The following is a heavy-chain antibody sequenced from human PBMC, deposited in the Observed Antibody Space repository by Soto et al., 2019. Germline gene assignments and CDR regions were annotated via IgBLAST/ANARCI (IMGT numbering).Heavy chain of an antibody. V-gene: IGHV3-21*01. CDR2: ISSSSSYI. CDR3: AREPYYYGSGSSPFDY. D-gene: IGHD3-10*01. Sequence: GSLRLSCAASGFTFSSYSMNWVRQAPGKGLEWVSSISSSSSYIYYADSVKGRFTISRDNAKNSLYLQMNSLRAEDTAVYYCAREPYYYGSGSSPFDYWGQGTLVTVSS. J-gene: IGHJ4*02. CDR1: GFTFSSYS.